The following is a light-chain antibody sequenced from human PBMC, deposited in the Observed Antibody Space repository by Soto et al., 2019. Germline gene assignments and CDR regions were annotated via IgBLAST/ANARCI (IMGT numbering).Light chain of an antibody. V-gene: IGLV1-40*01. CDR3: QSYDSRLNAVV. CDR1: SSNIGAGYD. Sequence: QYVLTQPPSLSGAPGQRVTISCTGSSSNIGAGYDVHWYQQLPGTSPKLLIYDNTNRPSGFPDRVSGSKSGTSASLAITGLQAEDEADYYCQSYDSRLNAVVFGGGTKLTVL. CDR2: DNT. J-gene: IGLJ2*01.